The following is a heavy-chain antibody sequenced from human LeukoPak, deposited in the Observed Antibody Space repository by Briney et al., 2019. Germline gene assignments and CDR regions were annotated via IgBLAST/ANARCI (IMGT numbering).Heavy chain of an antibody. V-gene: IGHV4-39*01. Sequence: SETLSLTCTVSGGSISSSSYYWGWIREPPGKGLEWIGSIYYSGSTYYNPSLKSRVTISVDTSKNQFSLKLSSVTAADTAVYYCAGLYSGRPVPHAFDIWGQGTMVTVSS. CDR3: AGLYSGRPVPHAFDI. J-gene: IGHJ3*02. CDR2: IYYSGST. D-gene: IGHD1-26*01. CDR1: GGSISSSSYY.